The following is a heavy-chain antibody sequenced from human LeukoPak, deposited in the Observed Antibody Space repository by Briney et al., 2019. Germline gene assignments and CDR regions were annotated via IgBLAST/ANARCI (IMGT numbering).Heavy chain of an antibody. CDR1: EFTFSRYA. D-gene: IGHD5-12*01. CDR2: ISGTGGRT. V-gene: IGHV3-23*01. CDR3: AKGTAYYDSLFDY. J-gene: IGHJ4*02. Sequence: GGSLRLSCAASEFTFSRYAMNWIRQSPGKGLEWVSRISGTGGRTSYAASVKGRFTISRDNSKNTLFLQMNSLRPEDTAVYYCAKGTAYYDSLFDYWGQGTLVTVSS.